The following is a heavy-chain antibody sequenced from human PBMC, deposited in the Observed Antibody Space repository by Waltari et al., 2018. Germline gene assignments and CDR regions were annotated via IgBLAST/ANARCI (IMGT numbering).Heavy chain of an antibody. V-gene: IGHV4-39*07. CDR3: ARHRKAAAVLPAWFDP. D-gene: IGHD6-13*01. J-gene: IGHJ5*02. CDR2: IYYSGST. CDR1: GGSISSSSYY. Sequence: QLQLQESGPGLVKPSETLSLPCTVSGGSISSSSYYWGWIRQPPGKGLEWIGSIYYSGSTYYNPSLKSRVTISVDTSKNQFSLKLSSVTAADTAVYYCARHRKAAAVLPAWFDPWGQGTLVTVSS.